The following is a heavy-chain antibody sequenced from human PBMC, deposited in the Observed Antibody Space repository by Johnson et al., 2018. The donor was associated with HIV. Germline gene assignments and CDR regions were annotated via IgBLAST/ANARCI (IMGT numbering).Heavy chain of an antibody. Sequence: QVQLVESGGGVVQPGRSLRLSCTASGFTFRSYAMHWVRQAPGKGLEWVALISYDGSNKHYAGSVKGRFTIARDNSKNTLFLQMNSLRPEEQAVYYCATVGRTTATAQSAFHMWGQGTLVTVSS. CDR3: ATVGRTTATAQSAFHM. CDR1: GFTFRSYA. D-gene: IGHD1-1*01. CDR2: ISYDGSNK. J-gene: IGHJ3*02. V-gene: IGHV3-30*04.